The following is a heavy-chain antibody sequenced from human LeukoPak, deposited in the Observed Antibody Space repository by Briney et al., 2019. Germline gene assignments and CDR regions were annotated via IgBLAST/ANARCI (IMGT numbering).Heavy chain of an antibody. D-gene: IGHD3-10*01. V-gene: IGHV4-34*01. CDR3: ARGRGFGELFTY. J-gene: IGHJ4*02. Sequence: PSETLSPTCAVYGGAFSGYYWSWIRQPPGKGPGWIGEINHSGSTNYNPSLKSRVTISVDTSKNQFSLKLSSVTAADTAVYYCARGRGFGELFTYWGQGTLVTVSS. CDR2: INHSGST. CDR1: GGAFSGYY.